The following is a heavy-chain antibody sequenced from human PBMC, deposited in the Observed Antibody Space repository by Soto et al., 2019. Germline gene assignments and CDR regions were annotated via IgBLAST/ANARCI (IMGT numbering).Heavy chain of an antibody. J-gene: IGHJ6*02. CDR3: ARESGSPVTSHSPYGMDV. CDR2: MYSNGHT. CDR1: GFSVTSNY. Sequence: EVQLVETGGGLIQPGGSLRLSCVASGFSVTSNYMTWVRQAPGKGPEWVSVMYSNGHTYYADSVEGRFTITRERSSNTLYRQMTSLRREDTAVYYCARESGSPVTSHSPYGMDVWGQGTTVTVSS. D-gene: IGHD2-21*02. V-gene: IGHV3-53*05.